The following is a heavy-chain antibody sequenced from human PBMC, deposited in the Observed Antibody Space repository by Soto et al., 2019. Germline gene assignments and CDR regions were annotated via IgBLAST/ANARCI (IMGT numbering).Heavy chain of an antibody. Sequence: SETLSLTCAVYGGSFSGYYLSWIRQPPGKGLEWIGEINHSGFTNYNPSLKSRVTISVDTSKNHFSLKVTSVTAADTAVYYCARFPFSTSSWSNPRYFDSWGQGTLVTVSS. V-gene: IGHV4-34*01. D-gene: IGHD6-13*01. J-gene: IGHJ4*02. CDR3: ARFPFSTSSWSNPRYFDS. CDR1: GGSFSGYY. CDR2: INHSGFT.